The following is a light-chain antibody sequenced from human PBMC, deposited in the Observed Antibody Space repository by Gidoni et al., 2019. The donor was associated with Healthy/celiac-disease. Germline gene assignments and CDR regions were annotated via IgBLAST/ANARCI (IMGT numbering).Light chain of an antibody. CDR1: SSNSGNNY. Sequence: QSVLTQPPSYSVAPGQKVTISCSGSSSNSGNNYVSWYQQLPGTAPKLLIYDNNKRPSGIPDRFSGSKSGTSATLGITGLQTGDEADYYCGTWDSSLGVFGGGTKLTVL. V-gene: IGLV1-51*01. CDR3: GTWDSSLGV. J-gene: IGLJ3*02. CDR2: DNN.